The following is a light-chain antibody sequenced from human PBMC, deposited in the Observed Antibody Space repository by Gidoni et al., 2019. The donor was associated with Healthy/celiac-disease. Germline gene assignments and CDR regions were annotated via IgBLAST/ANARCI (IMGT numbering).Light chain of an antibody. CDR2: GAS. J-gene: IGKJ1*01. Sequence: IVLTHSPGTLSLSPGERATLSCRASQSVSSSYLAWYQQKPGQAPRLLIYGASSRATGIPDRCSGSGCGTDFTLTISRLEPEDFAVYYCQQYGSSLWTFGQGTKVEIK. CDR3: QQYGSSLWT. CDR1: QSVSSSY. V-gene: IGKV3-20*01.